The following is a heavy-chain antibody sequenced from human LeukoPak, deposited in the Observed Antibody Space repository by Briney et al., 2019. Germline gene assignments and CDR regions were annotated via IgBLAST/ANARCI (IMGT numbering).Heavy chain of an antibody. V-gene: IGHV3-21*01. Sequence: GGSLRISCAASGFTFSSYSMNWVRQAPGKGLEWVSSISSNSSYIYYADSVKGRFTISRDNAKNSLYLQMNSLRAEDTAVYYCARDPPSYYDSGAFDYWGQGTLVTVSS. CDR2: ISSNSSYI. CDR3: ARDPPSYYDSGAFDY. D-gene: IGHD3-22*01. J-gene: IGHJ4*02. CDR1: GFTFSSYS.